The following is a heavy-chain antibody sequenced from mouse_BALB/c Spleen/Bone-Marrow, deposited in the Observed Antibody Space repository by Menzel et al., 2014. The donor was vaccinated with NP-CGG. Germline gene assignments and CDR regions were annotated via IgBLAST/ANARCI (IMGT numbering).Heavy chain of an antibody. D-gene: IGHD2-1*01. CDR3: AREGNGNLDY. V-gene: IGHV1S137*01. Sequence: VHLVESGAELVRPGVSVKISCKGSGYTFTDYAMHWVKRSHAKSLEWIGVISTYYGDASYNQKFKGKATMTVDKSSSTAYMELARLTSEDSAIYYCAREGNGNLDYWGQGTTLTVSS. J-gene: IGHJ2*01. CDR2: ISTYYGDA. CDR1: GYTFTDYA.